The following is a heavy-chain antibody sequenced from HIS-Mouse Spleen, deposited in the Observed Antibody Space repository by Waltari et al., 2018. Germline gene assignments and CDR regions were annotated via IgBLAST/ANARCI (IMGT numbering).Heavy chain of an antibody. J-gene: IGHJ4*02. CDR3: ARIAEGYTSGWYAFDY. CDR2: MYWDDDK. Sequence: QVTLRESGPALVKPTQTLTLTCTFSGFSLSTSGMCVSWILQPPGKALEWLARMYWDDDKYYSTSLKTRLTISRDTSKNQVVLTMTNMDPLDTATYYCARIAEGYTSGWYAFDYWGQGTLVTVSS. D-gene: IGHD6-19*01. CDR1: GFSLSTSGMC. V-gene: IGHV2-70*15.